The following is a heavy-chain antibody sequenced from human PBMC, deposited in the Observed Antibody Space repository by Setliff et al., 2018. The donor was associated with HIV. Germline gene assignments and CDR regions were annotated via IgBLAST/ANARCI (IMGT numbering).Heavy chain of an antibody. V-gene: IGHV4-59*11. J-gene: IGHJ3*02. Sequence: PSETLSLTCTVSGGSISPHYWSWIRQPPGKGLEWIGYIYYSGIISYSPSLKSRTTISVDTSKNQFALKLKSVTAADTAVYYCARNGPFPTDAFDIWGQGTKVTVSS. CDR3: ARNGPFPTDAFDI. D-gene: IGHD1-1*01. CDR2: IYYSGII. CDR1: GGSISPHY.